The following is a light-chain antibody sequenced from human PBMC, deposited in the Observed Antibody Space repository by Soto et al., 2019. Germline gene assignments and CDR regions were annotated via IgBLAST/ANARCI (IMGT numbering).Light chain of an antibody. CDR2: KES. Sequence: DIQMTQSPSTLSASVGDRVTITCRASQSISSWLAWYQQKPGKAPKLLIYKESSLESGVPSRFSGSGSRTEFTLTISRLQPDDFATYYCQQYNSYLFTFGPGTKVDIK. CDR3: QQYNSYLFT. CDR1: QSISSW. V-gene: IGKV1-5*03. J-gene: IGKJ3*01.